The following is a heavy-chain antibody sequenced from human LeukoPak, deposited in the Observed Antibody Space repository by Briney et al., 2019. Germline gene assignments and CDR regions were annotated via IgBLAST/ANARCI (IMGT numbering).Heavy chain of an antibody. V-gene: IGHV1-18*04. D-gene: IGHD3-9*01. Sequence: ASVKVSCKASGYTFTGYYMHWVRQAPGQGLEWLGWISTYDDNIKYAQSLQGRLTLTIDTSTSTAYVELRSLTSDDTAVYYCARETYSNILTGTDYWGPGTLVTVSS. CDR2: ISTYDDNI. J-gene: IGHJ4*02. CDR1: GYTFTGYY. CDR3: ARETYSNILTGTDY.